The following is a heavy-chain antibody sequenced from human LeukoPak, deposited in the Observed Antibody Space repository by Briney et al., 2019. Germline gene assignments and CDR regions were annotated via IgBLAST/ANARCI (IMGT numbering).Heavy chain of an antibody. J-gene: IGHJ5*02. D-gene: IGHD3-10*01. CDR1: GGSISSYY. V-gene: IGHV4-59*08. CDR2: IYYSGST. Sequence: SETLSLTCTVSGGSISSYYWSWIRQPPGKGLEWIGYIYYSGSTNYNPSLKSRVTISVDTSKNQFSLKLSSVTAADTAVYYCARHYYGSGSYYPWGQGTLVTVSS. CDR3: ARHYYGSGSYYP.